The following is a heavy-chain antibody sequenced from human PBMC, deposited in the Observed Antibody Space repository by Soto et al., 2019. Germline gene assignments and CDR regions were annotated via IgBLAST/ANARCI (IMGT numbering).Heavy chain of an antibody. V-gene: IGHV1-3*05. D-gene: IGHD6-19*01. CDR2: INAGNGNT. J-gene: IGHJ4*02. CDR1: GYTFTGYA. Sequence: QVQLVQSGAEEKKPGASVKVSCKASGYTFTGYAMHWVRQAPGQRLEWMAWINAGNGNTKYSQKFQGRVTITRDTSASTAYMELSSLRSEDTAVYYCASAVAVPADFDSWGQGTLVTVSS. CDR3: ASAVAVPADFDS.